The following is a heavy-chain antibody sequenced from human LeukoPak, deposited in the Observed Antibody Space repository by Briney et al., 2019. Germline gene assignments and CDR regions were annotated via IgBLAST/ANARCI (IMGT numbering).Heavy chain of an antibody. CDR2: INTDGSST. V-gene: IGHV3-74*01. CDR1: GFTFSSYW. Sequence: GGSLRLSCAASGFTFSSYWMHWVRQAPGKGLVWVSRINTDGSSTNYADSVRGRFTTSRDNAKNSLYLQMNSLRAEDTALYYCAKDSSGYLFGIFGYWGQGTLVTVSS. J-gene: IGHJ4*02. CDR3: AKDSSGYLFGIFGY. D-gene: IGHD3-22*01.